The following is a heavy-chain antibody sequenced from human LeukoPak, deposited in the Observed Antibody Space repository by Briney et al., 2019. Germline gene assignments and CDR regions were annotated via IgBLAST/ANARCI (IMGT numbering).Heavy chain of an antibody. J-gene: IGHJ4*02. Sequence: GASVKVSCKASGGTFSSYAISWVRQAPGQGLEWMGGIIPIFGTANYAQKFQGRVTITADESTSTAYMELSSLRSEDTAVYYCARIVTGTTTPEFDYWGQGTLVTVSS. CDR2: IIPIFGTA. CDR3: ARIVTGTTTPEFDY. V-gene: IGHV1-69*13. D-gene: IGHD1-20*01. CDR1: GGTFSSYA.